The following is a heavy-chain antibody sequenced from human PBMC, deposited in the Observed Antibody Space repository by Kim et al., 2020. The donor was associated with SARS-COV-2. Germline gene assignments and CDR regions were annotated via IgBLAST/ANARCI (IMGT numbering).Heavy chain of an antibody. V-gene: IGHV3-21*01. D-gene: IGHD5-18*01. CDR2: ISSSSSYI. Sequence: GSLRLSCAASGFTFSSYSMHWVRQAPGKGLEWGSSISSSSSYIYYADSVKGRFTISRDNAKNSLYLQMNSLRAEDTAVYYCARDSVSFNGYSYGYWFDPWGQGTLVTVSS. CDR1: GFTFSSYS. J-gene: IGHJ5*02. CDR3: ARDSVSFNGYSYGYWFDP.